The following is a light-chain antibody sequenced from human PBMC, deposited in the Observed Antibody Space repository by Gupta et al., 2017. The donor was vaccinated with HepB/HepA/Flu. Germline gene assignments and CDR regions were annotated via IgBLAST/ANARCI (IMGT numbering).Light chain of an antibody. CDR1: QSIRNY. V-gene: IGKV1-39*01. Sequence: DIQMTQSPSSLSASVGDRVTITCRASQSIRNYLNWYQHKPGKAPKLLIYSASTLQNEVPSRFSGSGSGTEFTLTISSLQPEDFAAYYFQQCLTTPLTFGQGTRLELK. J-gene: IGKJ5*01. CDR2: SAS. CDR3: QQCLTTPLT.